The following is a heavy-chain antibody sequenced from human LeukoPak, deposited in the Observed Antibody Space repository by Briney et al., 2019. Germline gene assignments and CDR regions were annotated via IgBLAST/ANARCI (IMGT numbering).Heavy chain of an antibody. V-gene: IGHV1-69*13. J-gene: IGHJ4*02. CDR1: GGTFSSYA. CDR3: ARARKGEFGGNPPFYY. Sequence: ASVKVSCKASGGTFSSYAISWVRQAPGQGLEWMGGIIPIFGTANYAQKFQGRVTITADESTSTAYMELSSLRSEDTAVYYCARARKGEFGGNPPFYYWGRGTLVPV. D-gene: IGHD4-23*01. CDR2: IIPIFGTA.